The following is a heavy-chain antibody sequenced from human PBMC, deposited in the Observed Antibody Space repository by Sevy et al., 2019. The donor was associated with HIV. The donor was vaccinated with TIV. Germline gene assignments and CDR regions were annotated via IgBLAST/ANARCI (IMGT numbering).Heavy chain of an antibody. Sequence: GGSLRLSCAASGFTFSSYSMHWVRQALGKGLEWVAVISYDGSNKYYADSVKGRFTISRDNSKNTLYLQMNSLRAEDTAVYYCAKDRSGYYDYWGQGTLVTVSS. CDR3: AKDRSGYYDY. V-gene: IGHV3-30*18. J-gene: IGHJ4*02. D-gene: IGHD3-22*01. CDR1: GFTFSSYS. CDR2: ISYDGSNK.